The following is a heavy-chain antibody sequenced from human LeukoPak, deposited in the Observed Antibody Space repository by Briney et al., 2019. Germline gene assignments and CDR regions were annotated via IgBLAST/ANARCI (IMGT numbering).Heavy chain of an antibody. D-gene: IGHD1-7*01. CDR1: GFTFSSYA. V-gene: IGHV3-23*01. CDR2: ISGSGGDT. CDR3: AREGLELQTLSWFDP. Sequence: PGGSLRLSCAASGFTFSSYAMSWVRQAPGKGLEWVSAISGSGGDTYYADSVKGRFTISRDNSKNTLYLQMNSLRAEDTAVYYCAREGLELQTLSWFDPWGQGTLVTVSS. J-gene: IGHJ5*02.